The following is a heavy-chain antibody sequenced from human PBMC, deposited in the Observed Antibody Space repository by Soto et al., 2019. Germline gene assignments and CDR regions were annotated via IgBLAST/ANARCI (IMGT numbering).Heavy chain of an antibody. CDR3: AREDSIIIPAVSDF. V-gene: IGHV3-21*01. CDR2: VSKSDYT. CDR1: GFTFNNYG. Sequence: GGSLRLSCVVSGFTFNNYGINWVRQAPGKGLEWVSTVSKSDYTYYSDLVKGRFTISRDNAKNSVSLQMNTLRAEDTAVYYCAREDSIIIPAVSDFWGQGTLVTVSS. D-gene: IGHD2-2*01. J-gene: IGHJ4*02.